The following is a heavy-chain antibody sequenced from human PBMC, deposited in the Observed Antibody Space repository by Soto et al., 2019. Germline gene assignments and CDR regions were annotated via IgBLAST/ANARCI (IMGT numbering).Heavy chain of an antibody. V-gene: IGHV4-31*03. CDR2: IYYSGST. J-gene: IGHJ5*02. D-gene: IGHD6-13*01. Sequence: QVQLQESGPGLVKPSQTLSLTCTVSGGSISSGGYYWSWIRQHPGKGLEWIGYIYYSGSTYYNPYLKSRVTISVDTSKNQFSLKLSSVTAADTAVYYCARDRYSSSWYWFDPWGQGTLVTVSS. CDR3: ARDRYSSSWYWFDP. CDR1: GGSISSGGYY.